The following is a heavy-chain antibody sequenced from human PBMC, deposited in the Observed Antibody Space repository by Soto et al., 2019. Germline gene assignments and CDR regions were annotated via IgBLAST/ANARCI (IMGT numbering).Heavy chain of an antibody. D-gene: IGHD2-21*02. CDR1: GGTVSSSHW. Sequence: KPSETLSLTCGVSGGTVSSSHWLRWFRHSRGRGLEWIGNVYHTGDTNFNPSLQSRVTFSVDKSNNQFSLRLTSVTAADTAVYFCAREIVTAGGNNYFDPWGPGTLVTVSS. J-gene: IGHJ5*02. V-gene: IGHV4-4*02. CDR2: VYHTGDT. CDR3: AREIVTAGGNNYFDP.